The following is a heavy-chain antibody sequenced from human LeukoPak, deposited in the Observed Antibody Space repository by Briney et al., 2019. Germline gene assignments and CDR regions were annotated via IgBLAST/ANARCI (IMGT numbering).Heavy chain of an antibody. CDR3: ARSGGSSAYYSF. Sequence: PSETLSRTCTVSGASMFSHYWSWIRQTPGKGLEWIGKIYLVDDTTKYNPSLGGRVNISVDTSRNQFSLHLSHVTAADTAVYYCARSGGSSAYYSFWGQGTLVTVSS. D-gene: IGHD3-22*01. V-gene: IGHV4-59*11. CDR2: IYLVDDTT. CDR1: GASMFSHY. J-gene: IGHJ4*02.